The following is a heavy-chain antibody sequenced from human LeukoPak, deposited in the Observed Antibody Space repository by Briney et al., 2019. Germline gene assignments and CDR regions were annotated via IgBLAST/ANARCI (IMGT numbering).Heavy chain of an antibody. CDR2: IIPIFGTA. Sequence: GASVKVSCKASGGTFSSYAISWVRQAPRQALEWMGGIIPIFGTANYAQKFQGRVTMTRDTSISTAYMELSRLRSDDTAVYYCAREPQRSPPLGQNFDYWGQGTLVTVSS. V-gene: IGHV1-69*05. CDR3: AREPQRSPPLGQNFDY. J-gene: IGHJ4*02. CDR1: GGTFSSYA.